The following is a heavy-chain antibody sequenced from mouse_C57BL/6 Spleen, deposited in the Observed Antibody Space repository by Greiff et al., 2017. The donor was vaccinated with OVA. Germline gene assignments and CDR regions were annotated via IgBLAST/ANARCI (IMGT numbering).Heavy chain of an antibody. CDR3: ARDGSSLDWYFDV. D-gene: IGHD1-1*01. Sequence: VQLQQPGAELVKPGASVKMSCKASGYTFTSYWITWVKQRPGQGLEWIGDIYPGSGSTNYNEKFKSKATLTVDTSSSTAYMQLSSLTSEDSAVYYCARDGSSLDWYFDVWGTGTTVTVSS. CDR1: GYTFTSYW. V-gene: IGHV1-55*01. J-gene: IGHJ1*03. CDR2: IYPGSGST.